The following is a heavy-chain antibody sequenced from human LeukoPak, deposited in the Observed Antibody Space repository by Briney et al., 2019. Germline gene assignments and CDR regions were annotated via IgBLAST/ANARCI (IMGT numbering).Heavy chain of an antibody. CDR3: VRHSGWYFGY. CDR2: VHHSGSS. Sequence: PSETLSLTCTVSGGSISSSSYYWSWIRQPPHKGLEWIGEVHHSGSSNYNPSLESRVIISLDGSKNLLSLELSSVTAADTAVYYCVRHSGWYFGYWGQGTLVTVSS. CDR1: GGSISSSSYY. D-gene: IGHD6-19*01. J-gene: IGHJ4*02. V-gene: IGHV4-39*07.